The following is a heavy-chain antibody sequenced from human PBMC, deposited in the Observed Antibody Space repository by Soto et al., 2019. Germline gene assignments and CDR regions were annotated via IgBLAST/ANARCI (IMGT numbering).Heavy chain of an antibody. CDR1: GYTFTSYG. J-gene: IGHJ6*02. CDR2: ISIYNGNT. Sequence: GASVKVSCKASGYTFTSYGISWVRQAPGQGLEWMGWISIYNGNTNYAQKLQGRVTMTTDTSTSTAYMELRSLRSDDTAVYYCARDVRSHDYGHYYYGMDVWGQGTTVTVSS. D-gene: IGHD4-17*01. CDR3: ARDVRSHDYGHYYYGMDV. V-gene: IGHV1-18*01.